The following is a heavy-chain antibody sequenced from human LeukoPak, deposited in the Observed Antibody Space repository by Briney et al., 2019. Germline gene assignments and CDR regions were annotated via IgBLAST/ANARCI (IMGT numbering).Heavy chain of an antibody. Sequence: SETLSLTCTVSGGSISGYYWSWIRQPPGKGLEWIGYIYYTGSTNYNPSLKSRVTISVDTSKNQFSLKLSSVTAADTAVYYCARDHSSPGYYYMDVWGKGTTVTVSS. CDR3: ARDHSSPGYYYMDV. CDR1: GGSISGYY. V-gene: IGHV4-59*01. D-gene: IGHD6-13*01. CDR2: IYYTGST. J-gene: IGHJ6*03.